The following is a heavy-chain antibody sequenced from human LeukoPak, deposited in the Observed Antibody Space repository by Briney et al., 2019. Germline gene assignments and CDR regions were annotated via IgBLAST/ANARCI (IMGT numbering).Heavy chain of an antibody. CDR1: GGSISSSSYY. Sequence: SETLSLTCTVSGGSISSSSYYWGWIRQPPGKGLEWIGEINHSGSTNYNPSLKSRVTISVDTSKNQFSLKLSSVTAADTAVYYCARGGESLLEYSGSYFPPRTRPFDYWGQGTLVTVSS. V-gene: IGHV4-39*07. CDR3: ARGGESLLEYSGSYFPPRTRPFDY. J-gene: IGHJ4*02. D-gene: IGHD1-26*01. CDR2: INHSGST.